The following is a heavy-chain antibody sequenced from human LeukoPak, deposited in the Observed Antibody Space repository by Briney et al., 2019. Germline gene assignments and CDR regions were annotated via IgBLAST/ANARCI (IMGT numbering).Heavy chain of an antibody. CDR3: ARARRPKWERDGYTSKESAFDI. CDR2: INGNGGST. J-gene: IGHJ3*02. V-gene: IGHV3-23*01. Sequence: GGSLRLSCAASGFTFSSYAMSWVRQAPGKGLEWVSAINGNGGSTYYADSVKGRFTISRDNAKNSLYLQMNSLRAEDTAVYYCARARRPKWERDGYTSKESAFDIWGQGTMVTVS. D-gene: IGHD5-24*01. CDR1: GFTFSSYA.